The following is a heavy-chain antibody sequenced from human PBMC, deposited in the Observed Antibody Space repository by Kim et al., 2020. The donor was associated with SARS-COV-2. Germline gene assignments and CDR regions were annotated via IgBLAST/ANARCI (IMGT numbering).Heavy chain of an antibody. Sequence: SETLSLTFAVYGGSFSGYYWSWIRQPPCKGLAWIGEINHSGSTNYNPSLQSRVTISVDTSKNQFSLKLTPVTAADTAFYYCAKGAHFSSSSCYDYCGQRT. D-gene: IGHD2-2*01. CDR1: GGSFSGYY. V-gene: IGHV4-34*01. CDR2: INHSGST. J-gene: IGHJ4*02. CDR3: AKGAHFSSSSCYDY.